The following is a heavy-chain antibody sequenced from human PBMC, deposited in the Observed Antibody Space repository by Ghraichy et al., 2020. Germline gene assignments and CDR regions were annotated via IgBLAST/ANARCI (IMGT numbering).Heavy chain of an antibody. CDR3: ARMCSVTSPPDP. Sequence: SGPTLVKPTETLTLTCAFSGFSLSTPGMCVSWIRQPPGKALEWLARIDSDNDKYYRTSLRTRLTISKDTSKKQVVLTMTNMDPVDTATYYCARMCSVTSPPDPWGQGPLVTF. J-gene: IGHJ5*02. CDR2: IDSDNDK. V-gene: IGHV2-70*11. CDR1: GFSLSTPGMC. D-gene: IGHD4/OR15-4a*01.